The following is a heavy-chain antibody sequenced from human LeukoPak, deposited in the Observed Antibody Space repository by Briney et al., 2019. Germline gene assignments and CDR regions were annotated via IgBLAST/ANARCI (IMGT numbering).Heavy chain of an antibody. CDR3: ATDDGSATMGFDS. Sequence: GASVKVSCKVSGYTLTELSMHWVRQAPGKGLEWMGGFDPEDGETIYAQKFQGRVTMTEDTSTDTAFMELSSLRSEDTAIYYCATDDGSATMGFDSWGQGTLLTVSS. CDR2: FDPEDGET. V-gene: IGHV1-24*01. J-gene: IGHJ5*01. CDR1: GYTLTELS. D-gene: IGHD1-26*01.